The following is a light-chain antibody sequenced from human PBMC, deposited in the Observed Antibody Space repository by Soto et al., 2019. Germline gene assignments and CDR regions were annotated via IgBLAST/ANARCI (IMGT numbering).Light chain of an antibody. J-gene: IGKJ5*01. CDR3: QQRSTSIT. Sequence: IVLTQSPATLSLWPGETAILSCRASQTVSSYLSWYQHKPGQAPRLLIYDASKRAPGIPARFSGSGSGTDFTLTISSLEPEDFAVYHCQQRSTSITFGQGTRLEIE. V-gene: IGKV3-11*01. CDR2: DAS. CDR1: QTVSSY.